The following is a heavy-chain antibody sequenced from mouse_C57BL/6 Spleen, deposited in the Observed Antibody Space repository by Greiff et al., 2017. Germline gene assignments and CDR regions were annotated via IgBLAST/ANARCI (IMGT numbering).Heavy chain of an antibody. CDR2: IYPRSGNT. D-gene: IGHD2-4*01. CDR3: ARYEYDGVYYAMDY. V-gene: IGHV1-81*01. J-gene: IGHJ4*01. Sequence: QVQLQQSGAELARPGASVKLSCKASGYTFTSYGISWVKQRPGQGLEWIGEIYPRSGNTYYNEKFKGKATLTADKASSTAYMELRSLPSEDAAVYFCARYEYDGVYYAMDYWGQGTSVTVSS. CDR1: GYTFTSYG.